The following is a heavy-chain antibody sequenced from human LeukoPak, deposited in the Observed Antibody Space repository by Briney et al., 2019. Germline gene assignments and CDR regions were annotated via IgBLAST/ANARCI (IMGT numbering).Heavy chain of an antibody. CDR1: GYTFTGYY. CDR3: ARDRYYYDSSGYYPY. CDR2: INPNSGGT. D-gene: IGHD3-22*01. Sequence: GASVKVSCKASGYTFTGYYMHWVRQAPGQGLEWMGWINPNSGGTNYAQKFQSRVTMTRDTSISTAYMELSRLRSDDTAVYYCARDRYYYDSSGYYPYWGQGTLVTVSS. J-gene: IGHJ4*02. V-gene: IGHV1-2*02.